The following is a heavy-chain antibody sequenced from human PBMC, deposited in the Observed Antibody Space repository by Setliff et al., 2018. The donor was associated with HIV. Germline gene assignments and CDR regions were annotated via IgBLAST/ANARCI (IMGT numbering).Heavy chain of an antibody. CDR3: ARSGSYAVMDV. J-gene: IGHJ6*03. CDR2: IWYDGTDK. Sequence: GGSLRLSCAGSGFSFSSYEMNWVRQAPGKGLEWVGLIWYDGTDKYYPDSVKGRFTISRDNAKNSLYLQMNSLKTEDTAVYYCARSGSYAVMDVWGIGTTVTVSS. D-gene: IGHD1-26*01. CDR1: GFSFSSYE. V-gene: IGHV3-33*08.